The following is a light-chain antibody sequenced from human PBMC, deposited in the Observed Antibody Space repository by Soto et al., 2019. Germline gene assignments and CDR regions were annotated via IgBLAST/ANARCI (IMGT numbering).Light chain of an antibody. CDR3: QQYGSSPWT. Sequence: DIVLTQSPGTLSLSPGERATLSCRASQGVSSSLAWYQQIPGQAPRLLIYGASSRATGIPDRFSGSGSGTDFTLTISRLEPEDFAVYYCQQYGSSPWTFGQGTKVDIK. CDR1: QGVSSS. CDR2: GAS. V-gene: IGKV3-20*01. J-gene: IGKJ1*01.